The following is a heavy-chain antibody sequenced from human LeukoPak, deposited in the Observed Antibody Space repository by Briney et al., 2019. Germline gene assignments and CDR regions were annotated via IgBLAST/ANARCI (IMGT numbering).Heavy chain of an antibody. D-gene: IGHD6-13*01. J-gene: IGHJ4*02. CDR2: ISSSRSYI. Sequence: GGSLRLSCGVSAFTFSTYSMNWVRQAPGKGLEWVSSISSSRSYIYYADSVKGRFTISRDNSKNTLYLQMNRLRAEDTAVYYCAKDLLMLSPSPYSSSWPYDYWGQGTLVTVSS. V-gene: IGHV3-21*04. CDR1: AFTFSTYS. CDR3: AKDLLMLSPSPYSSSWPYDY.